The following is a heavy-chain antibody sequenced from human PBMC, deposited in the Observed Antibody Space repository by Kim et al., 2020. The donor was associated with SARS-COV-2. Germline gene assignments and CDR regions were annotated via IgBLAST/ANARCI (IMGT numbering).Heavy chain of an antibody. CDR1: GYTFTSYG. Sequence: ASVKVSCKASGYTFTSYGISWVRQAPGQGLEWMGWISAYNGNTNYAQKLQGRVTMTTDTSTSTAYMELRSLRSDDTAVYYCAVAGTPSRYYYYGMDVWGQGTTVTVSS. CDR3: AVAGTPSRYYYYGMDV. CDR2: ISAYNGNT. D-gene: IGHD6-19*01. V-gene: IGHV1-18*01. J-gene: IGHJ6*02.